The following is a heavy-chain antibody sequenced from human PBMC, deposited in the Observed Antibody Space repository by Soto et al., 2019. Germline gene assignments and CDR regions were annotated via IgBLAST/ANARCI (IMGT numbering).Heavy chain of an antibody. D-gene: IGHD1-7*01. V-gene: IGHV4-39*01. CDR1: GGSISNSSYY. J-gene: IGHJ4*02. CDR2: IYYSGTT. CDR3: ASRDPGTSVDY. Sequence: PSETLSLTCTVSGGSISNSSYYWGWIRQPPGKGLGWMGSIYYSGTTYNNPSLKSRVTISVDTSKNQFSLKVTSLAAADTAVYYCASRDPGTSVDYWGQGTLVTVSS.